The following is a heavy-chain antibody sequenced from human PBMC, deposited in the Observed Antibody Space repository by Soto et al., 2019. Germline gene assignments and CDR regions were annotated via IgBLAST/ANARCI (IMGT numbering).Heavy chain of an antibody. CDR1: SGAISSGGYS. J-gene: IGHJ4*02. CDR3: ARGGSATLNFDY. CDR2: IYHSGST. D-gene: IGHD3-10*01. Sequence: QLQLQESGSGLVKPSQTLSLTCAVSSGAISSGGYSCSWIRQPPGKGLEWIGYIYHSGSTYYNPSLKGRVTISVHSSKNQFYLKMSSVTAADTAVYYCARGGSATLNFDYWGQGTLVTVSS. V-gene: IGHV4-30-2*01.